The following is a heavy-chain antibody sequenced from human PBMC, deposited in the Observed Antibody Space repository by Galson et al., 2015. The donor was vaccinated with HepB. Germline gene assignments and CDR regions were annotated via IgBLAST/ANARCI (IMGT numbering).Heavy chain of an antibody. V-gene: IGHV3-7*03. D-gene: IGHD2-2*01. CDR2: IKQDGSEK. CDR1: GFTFSSYW. CDR3: ARAGNPLYCSSTSCYRDFQH. J-gene: IGHJ1*01. Sequence: SLRLSCAASGFTFSSYWMSWVRQAPGKGLEWVADIKQDGSEKYYVDSVKGRFTISRDNAKNSLYLQMNSLRAEDTAVYYCARAGNPLYCSSTSCYRDFQHWGQGTLVTVSS.